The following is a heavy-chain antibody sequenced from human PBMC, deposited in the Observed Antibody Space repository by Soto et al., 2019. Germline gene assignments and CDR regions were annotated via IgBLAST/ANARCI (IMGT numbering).Heavy chain of an antibody. CDR1: GGSVSSGSYY. J-gene: IGHJ6*02. CDR3: ARWDYYYYGMDV. CDR2: IYYSGST. V-gene: IGHV4-61*01. Sequence: QVQLQESGPGLVKPSETLSLTCTVSGGSVSSGSYYWSWIRQPPGQGLEWIGYIYYSGSTNYNPSLKSRVTISVDTSKNQFSLKLSSVTAADTAVYYCARWDYYYYGMDVWGQGTTVTVSS.